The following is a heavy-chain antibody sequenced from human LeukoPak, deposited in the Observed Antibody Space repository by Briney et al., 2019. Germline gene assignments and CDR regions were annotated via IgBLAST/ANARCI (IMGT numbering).Heavy chain of an antibody. J-gene: IGHJ6*03. D-gene: IGHD4-17*01. V-gene: IGHV3-23*01. CDR1: GFTFSSYA. Sequence: GGSLRLSCAASGFTFSSYAMSWVRQAPGEGLEWVSAISGSGGSTYYADSVKGRFTISRDNSKNTLYLQMDSLRAEDTAVYYCAKDSRGDSYYYYYMDVWGKGTTVTVSS. CDR2: ISGSGGST. CDR3: AKDSRGDSYYYYYMDV.